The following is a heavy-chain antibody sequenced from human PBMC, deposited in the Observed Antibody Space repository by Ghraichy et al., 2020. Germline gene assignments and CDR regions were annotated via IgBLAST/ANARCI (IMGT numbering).Heavy chain of an antibody. J-gene: IGHJ4*02. D-gene: IGHD5-18*01. CDR3: ARRGYSYGHN. V-gene: IGHV4-39*01. CDR1: GGSISSSSYY. CDR2: IYYSGST. Sequence: AETLSLTSTVSGGSISSSSYYWGWIRQPPGKGLEWIGSIYYSGSTYYNPSLKSRVTISVDTSKNQFSLKLSSVTAADTAVYYCARRGYSYGHNWGQGTLVTVSS.